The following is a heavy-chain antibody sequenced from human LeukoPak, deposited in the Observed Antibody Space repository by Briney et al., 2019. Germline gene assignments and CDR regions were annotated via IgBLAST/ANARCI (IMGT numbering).Heavy chain of an antibody. Sequence: GGSLRLSCVASGFSFGSYAMSWVRQAPGKGLQWVSQISGTGGATWYAGFARDRFTISRDNSKKTLYLQMSGLRVEDTAMYYCVKDPRDTYGTNWFVSWGQGTLLIVSS. CDR3: VKDPRDTYGTNWFVS. V-gene: IGHV3-23*01. D-gene: IGHD2-21*01. CDR2: ISGTGGAT. CDR1: GFSFGSYA. J-gene: IGHJ5*01.